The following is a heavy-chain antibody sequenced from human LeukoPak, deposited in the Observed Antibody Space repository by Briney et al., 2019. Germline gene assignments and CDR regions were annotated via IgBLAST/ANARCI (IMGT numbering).Heavy chain of an antibody. Sequence: ASVKVSCKASGYTFTSYGISGVGQAPGQGLDWMGWISAYNGNPNYAQKLQGRVTMNTDPSTRTGYMELRSLRSDDTAVYYCARLVEWLRAKNYHYFDYWGQGTLVTVSS. V-gene: IGHV1-18*04. CDR1: GYTFTSYG. CDR2: ISAYNGNP. J-gene: IGHJ4*02. D-gene: IGHD5-12*01. CDR3: ARLVEWLRAKNYHYFDY.